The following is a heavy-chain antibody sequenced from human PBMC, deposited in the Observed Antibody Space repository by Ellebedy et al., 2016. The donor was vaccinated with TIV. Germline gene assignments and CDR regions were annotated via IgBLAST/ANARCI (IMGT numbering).Heavy chain of an antibody. V-gene: IGHV3-33*01. CDR1: GFTFSTYG. D-gene: IGHD2-15*01. CDR3: ARDMPVGYCSGGRCAPFDY. J-gene: IGHJ4*02. Sequence: PGGSLRLSCAASGFTFSTYGMNWVSQSPGRGLEWGEVIGNDGSNKYYQYSVKGGFTISRDNSKSTLNLHMNSLRAEDTAVYCCARDMPVGYCSGGRCAPFDYWGQGTLVTVSS. CDR2: IGNDGSNK.